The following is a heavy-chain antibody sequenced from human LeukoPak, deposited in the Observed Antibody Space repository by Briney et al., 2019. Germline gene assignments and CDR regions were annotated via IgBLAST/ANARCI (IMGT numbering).Heavy chain of an antibody. CDR2: ISSSSTTK. CDR1: GFTFSNYN. Sequence: GGSLRLSCAASGFTFSNYNMNWVRQAPGKGLEWVSYISSSSTTKYYADSVKGRFTISRDNAKSSLYLQVNSLRAEDTAVYYCFSAGGGWGQGTLVTVSS. D-gene: IGHD6-13*01. J-gene: IGHJ1*01. CDR3: FSAGGG. V-gene: IGHV3-48*01.